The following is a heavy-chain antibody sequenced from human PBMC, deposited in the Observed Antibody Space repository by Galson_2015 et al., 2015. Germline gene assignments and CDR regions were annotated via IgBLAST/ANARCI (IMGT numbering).Heavy chain of an antibody. V-gene: IGHV1-58*01. J-gene: IGHJ4*02. CDR2: IVVGSGNT. CDR3: AADLATMVRGVIITVDY. Sequence: SVKVSCKASGFTFTSSAVQWVRQARGQRLEGIGWIVVGSGNTNYAQKFQERVTITRDMSTSTAYMELSSLRSEDTAVYYCAADLATMVRGVIITVDYWGQGTLVTVSS. D-gene: IGHD3-10*01. CDR1: GFTFTSSA.